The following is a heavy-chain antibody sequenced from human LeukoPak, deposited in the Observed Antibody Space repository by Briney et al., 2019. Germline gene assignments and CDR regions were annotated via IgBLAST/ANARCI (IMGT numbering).Heavy chain of an antibody. CDR1: GDSIRSYY. D-gene: IGHD5-12*01. V-gene: IGHV4-59*01. CDR3: ARDGYSGSDTL. J-gene: IGHJ4*02. CDR2: IYHSGST. Sequence: SETLSLTCTVSGDSIRSYYWSWIRQPPGKGLEWIGYIYHSGSTNYNPSLKSRVTISVDTSQNQFYLKLSSVTAADTAVYYCARDGYSGSDTLWGQGTLVTVSS.